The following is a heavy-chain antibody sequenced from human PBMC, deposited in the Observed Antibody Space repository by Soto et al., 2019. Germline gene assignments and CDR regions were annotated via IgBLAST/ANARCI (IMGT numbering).Heavy chain of an antibody. CDR2: IYYSGST. V-gene: IGHV4-30-4*01. CDR1: GGSISSGDYY. D-gene: IGHD6-6*01. CDR3: ARSSITPRLFMYPFDY. Sequence: SETLSLTCTVSGGSISSGDYYWSWIRQPPGKGLEWIGNIYYSGSTYYNPSLKSRVTISIDTSKNQISLKLSSVTAADTAVYYCARSSITPRLFMYPFDYWGQGILVTVSS. J-gene: IGHJ4*02.